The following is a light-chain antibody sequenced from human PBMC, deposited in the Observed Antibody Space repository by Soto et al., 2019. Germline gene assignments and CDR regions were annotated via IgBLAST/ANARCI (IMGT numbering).Light chain of an antibody. CDR2: AAS. CDR3: QQSYSTPLT. Sequence: DIQMTQSPSSLSASVGDRVTITCRASQSISSYLNWYQQKPGKAPKLLIYAASSLQSGVPSRFSGSGSATDFTLTISSLQPEDFETYYCQQSYSTPLTFGGGTKVDIK. CDR1: QSISSY. J-gene: IGKJ4*01. V-gene: IGKV1-39*01.